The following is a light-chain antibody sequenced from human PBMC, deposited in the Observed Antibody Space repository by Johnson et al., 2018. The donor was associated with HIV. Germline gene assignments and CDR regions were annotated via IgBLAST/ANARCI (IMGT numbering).Light chain of an antibody. CDR3: ATWDSSLSAVGV. CDR2: DND. Sequence: QSVLTQPPSVSAAPGQKVTISCSGSSSNIGNNYVSWYQHLPGTAPKLLIYDNDKRPSGIPDRFSGSKSGTSATLGITGLQTGDEADYYCATWDSSLSAVGVFGTWTKVTVL. J-gene: IGLJ1*01. V-gene: IGLV1-51*01. CDR1: SSNIGNNY.